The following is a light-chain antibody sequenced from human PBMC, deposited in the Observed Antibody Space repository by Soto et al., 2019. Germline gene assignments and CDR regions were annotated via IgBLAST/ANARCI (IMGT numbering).Light chain of an antibody. J-gene: IGLJ2*01. Sequence: QSALTQPASVSGSPGQSITISCTGTSSDVGGYNYVSWYQQHPGKAPKLMIYDVSNRPSGVSNRFSGSKSGNTASLTISGLQAEDEADYYCCSYTSCSTRVFGGGTKLTVL. CDR1: SSDVGGYNY. V-gene: IGLV2-14*01. CDR2: DVS. CDR3: CSYTSCSTRV.